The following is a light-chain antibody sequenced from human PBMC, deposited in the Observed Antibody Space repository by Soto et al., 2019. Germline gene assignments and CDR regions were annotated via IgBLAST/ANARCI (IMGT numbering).Light chain of an antibody. CDR1: ISYVVAYNY. V-gene: IGLV2-14*01. CDR3: TSYRSTSTRYV. CDR2: EVS. Sequence: QSLLTHPASVSRSPGDSITISFTGTISYVVAYNYVSCYQQNPVKAPKLMIYEVSNRPSVVSNRFSGSKSGNTASLKISVLQAEDEADYYCTSYRSTSTRYVFGTWTKVPVL. J-gene: IGLJ1*01.